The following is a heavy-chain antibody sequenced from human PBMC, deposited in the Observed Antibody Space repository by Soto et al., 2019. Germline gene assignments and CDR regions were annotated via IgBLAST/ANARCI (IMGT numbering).Heavy chain of an antibody. D-gene: IGHD3-22*01. CDR2: IIPIFGTA. J-gene: IGHJ5*02. V-gene: IGHV1-69*13. Sequence: SVKVSCKASGCTFTSYAISWVRQAPGQGLEWMGGIIPIFGTANYAQKFQGRVTITADESTSTAYMELSSLRSEDTAVYYCASGTDYYDSSGYYKGQWFDPWGQGTLVTVSS. CDR3: ASGTDYYDSSGYYKGQWFDP. CDR1: GCTFTSYA.